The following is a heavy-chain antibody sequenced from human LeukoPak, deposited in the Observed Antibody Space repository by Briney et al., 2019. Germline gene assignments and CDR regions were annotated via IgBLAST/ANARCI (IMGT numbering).Heavy chain of an antibody. J-gene: IGHJ4*02. V-gene: IGHV1-8*01. CDR3: ARDRGVTNNHVDYFDY. CDR2: MNPNSGNT. Sequence: ASVKVSCKASGYTFTSYDINWVRQATGQGLEWMGWMNPNSGNTGYAQKFQGRVTMTRNTSISTAYMELSSLRSEDTAVYYCARDRGVTNNHVDYFDYWGQGTLVTVSS. D-gene: IGHD4-17*01. CDR1: GYTFTSYD.